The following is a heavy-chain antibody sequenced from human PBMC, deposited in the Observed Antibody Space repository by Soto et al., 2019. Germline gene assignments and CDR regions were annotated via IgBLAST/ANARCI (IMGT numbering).Heavy chain of an antibody. Sequence: GASVKVSCKASGYTFTGYYMHWVRQAPGQGLEWMGWINPNSGGTNYAQKFQGWVTMTRDTSISTAYMELSRLRSDDTAVYYCARDRYYYDSSGYYTDFDIWGQGTMVTV. CDR2: INPNSGGT. D-gene: IGHD3-22*01. V-gene: IGHV1-2*04. CDR3: ARDRYYYDSSGYYTDFDI. CDR1: GYTFTGYY. J-gene: IGHJ3*02.